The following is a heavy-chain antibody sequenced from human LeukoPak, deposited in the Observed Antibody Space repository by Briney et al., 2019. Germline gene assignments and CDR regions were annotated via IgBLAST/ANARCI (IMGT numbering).Heavy chain of an antibody. CDR2: MNPNSGNT. V-gene: IGHV1-8*01. D-gene: IGHD3-16*02. J-gene: IGHJ4*02. CDR1: GYTFTSYD. Sequence: ASVKVSCKASGYTFTSYDINWVRQATGQGLEWMGWMNPNSGNTGYAQKFQGRVTMTRNTSISTAYMELSSLRSEDTAVYYCARIGLRGVIISRPLDYWGQGTLVTVSS. CDR3: ARIGLRGVIISRPLDY.